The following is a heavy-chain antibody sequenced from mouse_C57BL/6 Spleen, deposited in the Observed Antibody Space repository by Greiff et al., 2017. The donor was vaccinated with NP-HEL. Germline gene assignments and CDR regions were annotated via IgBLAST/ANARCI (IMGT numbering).Heavy chain of an antibody. V-gene: IGHV5-4*01. D-gene: IGHD2-1*01. CDR1: GFTFSSYA. CDR2: ISDGGSYT. CDR3: ARGGGYGNYLDY. J-gene: IGHJ2*01. Sequence: VQRVESGGGLVKPGGSLKLSCAASGFTFSSYAMSWVRQTPEKRLEWVATISDGGSYTYYPDNVKGRFTISRDNAKNNLYLQMSHLKSEDTAMYYCARGGGYGNYLDYWGQGTTLTVSS.